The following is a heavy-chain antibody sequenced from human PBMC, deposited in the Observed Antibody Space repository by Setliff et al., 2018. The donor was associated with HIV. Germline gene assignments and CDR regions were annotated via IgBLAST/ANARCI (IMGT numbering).Heavy chain of an antibody. Sequence: ASVKVSCKASGGTFNSYAISWVRQAPGQGLEWMGIINPSGGSTRYAQKLQGRVTVTRDTSINTVYLEVNGLKSDDTAVYYCARDYIHVFDIWGQGTMVTVSS. CDR3: ARDYIHVFDI. J-gene: IGHJ3*02. CDR2: INPSGGST. V-gene: IGHV1-46*02. CDR1: GGTFNSYA.